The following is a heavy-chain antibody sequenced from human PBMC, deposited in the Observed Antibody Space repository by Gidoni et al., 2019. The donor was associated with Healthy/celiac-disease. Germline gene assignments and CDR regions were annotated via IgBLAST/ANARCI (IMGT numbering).Heavy chain of an antibody. CDR2: ISSSSSYT. J-gene: IGHJ3*02. Sequence: QVQLVESGGGLVKPGGSLRLSCAASGFTFSDYYMSWIRQAPGKGLEWVSDISSSSSYTNYADSVKGRFTISRDNAKNSLYLQMNSLRAEDTAVYYCARDQAVRWGSSDAFDIWGQGTMVTVSS. D-gene: IGHD3-16*01. V-gene: IGHV3-11*06. CDR3: ARDQAVRWGSSDAFDI. CDR1: GFTFSDYY.